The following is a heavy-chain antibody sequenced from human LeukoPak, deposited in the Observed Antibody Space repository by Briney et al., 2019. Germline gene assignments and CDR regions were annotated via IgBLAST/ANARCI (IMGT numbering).Heavy chain of an antibody. CDR2: INAGNGNT. D-gene: IGHD5-18*01. CDR3: ARAERGYSYGWGYYYYYYMDV. V-gene: IGHV1-3*01. CDR1: GYTFTSYA. J-gene: IGHJ6*03. Sequence: ASVKVSCKASGYTFTSYAMHWVRQAPGQRLEWMGWINAGNGNTKYSQEFQGRVTITRDTSISTAYMELSRLKSDDTAVYYCARAERGYSYGWGYYYYYYMDVWGKGTTVTISS.